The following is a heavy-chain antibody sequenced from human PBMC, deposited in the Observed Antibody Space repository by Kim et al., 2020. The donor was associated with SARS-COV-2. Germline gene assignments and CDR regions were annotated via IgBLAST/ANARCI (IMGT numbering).Heavy chain of an antibody. D-gene: IGHD3-10*01. CDR2: ISSSSSYI. CDR1: GFTFSSYS. J-gene: IGHJ6*02. V-gene: IGHV3-21*01. Sequence: LSLTCAASGFTFSSYSMNWVRQAPGKGLEWVSSISSSSSYIYYADSVKGRFTISRDNAKNSLYLQMNSLRAEDTAVYYCARDPPSRSMVRVGDGMDVWGQGTTVTVSS. CDR3: ARDPPSRSMVRVGDGMDV.